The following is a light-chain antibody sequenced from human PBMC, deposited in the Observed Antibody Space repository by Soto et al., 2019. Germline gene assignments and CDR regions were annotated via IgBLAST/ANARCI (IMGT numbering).Light chain of an antibody. CDR2: G. Sequence: QSVLTQPPSVSGAPGQRVTISCTGSSSDIGAGYPVHWYQQLPGTAPKLLVAGNRPSGVPDRFSVSKSGASASLAITGLQAEDEADYYCQSYDSSLSRRWVFGGGTQLTVL. CDR3: QSYDSSLSRRWV. CDR1: SSDIGAGYP. J-gene: IGLJ3*02. V-gene: IGLV1-40*01.